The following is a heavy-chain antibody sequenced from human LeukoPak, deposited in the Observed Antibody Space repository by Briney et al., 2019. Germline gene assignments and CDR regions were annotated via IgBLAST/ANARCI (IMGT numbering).Heavy chain of an antibody. D-gene: IGHD6-6*01. Sequence: PGRSLRLSCAASGFTFSSYGMHWVRQAPGKGLEWVAVISYDGSNKYYADSVKGRFTISRDNSKNTLYLQMNSLRAEDTAVYYCAKDKAARLLGSPLNYYYYYGMDVWGQGTTVTVSS. CDR2: ISYDGSNK. CDR1: GFTFSSYG. V-gene: IGHV3-30*18. J-gene: IGHJ6*02. CDR3: AKDKAARLLGSPLNYYYYYGMDV.